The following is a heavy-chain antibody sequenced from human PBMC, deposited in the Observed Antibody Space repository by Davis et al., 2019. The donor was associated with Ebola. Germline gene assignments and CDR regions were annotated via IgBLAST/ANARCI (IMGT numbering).Heavy chain of an antibody. D-gene: IGHD3-3*01. CDR1: GGSISRYY. J-gene: IGHJ6*02. Sequence: SETLSLTCTVSGGSISRYYWSWIRQPPGKGLEWIGYIYYSGSTNYNPSLKSRVTISVDTSKHQFSLKLSSVTAADTAVYYCARLLGFYTGAWEYYYYGMDVWGQGTTVTVSS. V-gene: IGHV4-59*08. CDR3: ARLLGFYTGAWEYYYYGMDV. CDR2: IYYSGST.